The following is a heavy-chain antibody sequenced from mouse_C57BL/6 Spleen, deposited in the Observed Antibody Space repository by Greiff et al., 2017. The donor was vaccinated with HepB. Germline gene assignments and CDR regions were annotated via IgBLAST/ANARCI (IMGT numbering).Heavy chain of an antibody. CDR3: AIGQLRAY. J-gene: IGHJ3*01. CDR1: GYAFSSSW. CDR2: IYPGDGDT. Sequence: QVQLQQSGPELVKPGASVKISCKASGYAFSSSWMNWVKQRPGKGLEWIGRIYPGDGDTNYNQKFKGKATLTVDKSSSTAYMQLSSLTSEDSAVYYCAIGQLRAYWGQGTLVTVSA. D-gene: IGHD3-2*02. V-gene: IGHV1-82*01.